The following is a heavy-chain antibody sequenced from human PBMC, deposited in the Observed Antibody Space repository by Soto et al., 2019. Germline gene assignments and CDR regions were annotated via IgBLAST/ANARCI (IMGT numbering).Heavy chain of an antibody. Sequence: PSEPLSLPCSIYSGSFSGYYWSWIRQPPGKGLEWIGEISQSGNTNYSPSLKSRVSISIDTSKKQFSLNLASVSAADTAVYYCARAPKVSGSSQTRPDFWGQGTLGTVSS. J-gene: IGHJ4*02. D-gene: IGHD6-6*01. V-gene: IGHV4-34*01. CDR2: ISQSGNT. CDR3: ARAPKVSGSSQTRPDF. CDR1: SGSFSGYY.